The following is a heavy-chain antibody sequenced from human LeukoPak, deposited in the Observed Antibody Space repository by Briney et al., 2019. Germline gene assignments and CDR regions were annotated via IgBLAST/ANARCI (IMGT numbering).Heavy chain of an antibody. Sequence: SETLSLTCAVSGYSISSGYYWGWIGQTPGKGLEWIGSIYHSGSTYYNPSLKSRVTISIDTSKKQFYPELSAVTAADTAVYDGARGMSDFDYWGQGTMVTVSS. CDR1: GYSISSGYY. V-gene: IGHV4-38-2*01. CDR2: IYHSGST. CDR3: ARGMSDFDY. J-gene: IGHJ4*01.